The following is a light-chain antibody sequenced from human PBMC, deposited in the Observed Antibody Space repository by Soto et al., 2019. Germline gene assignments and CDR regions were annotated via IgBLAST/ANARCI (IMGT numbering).Light chain of an antibody. CDR3: SSYTTSYTWV. CDR2: MVS. Sequence: QSALTQPASVSGSPGQSITISCTGTSSDIGAFNYVSWYQQHPGKAPKLLIYMVSDRPSGVSNRFSASKSGDTASLTISGLQAEDEADYYCSSYTTSYTWVFGGGTKLTVL. J-gene: IGLJ3*02. V-gene: IGLV2-14*01. CDR1: SSDIGAFNY.